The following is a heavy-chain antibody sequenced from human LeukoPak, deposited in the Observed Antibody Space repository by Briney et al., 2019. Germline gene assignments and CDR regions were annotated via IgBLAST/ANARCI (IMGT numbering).Heavy chain of an antibody. CDR2: INPNSGGT. CDR1: GYTFTGYY. CDR3: ATAGLVRRFGYFDY. D-gene: IGHD6-19*01. Sequence: GAAVNVSCKASGYTFTGYYMHWVRQAPGQGLEWMGWINPNSGGTNYAQKFQGRVTMTRDTSISTAYMELSRLRSDDTAVYYCATAGLVRRFGYFDYWGQGTLVTVSS. J-gene: IGHJ4*02. V-gene: IGHV1-2*02.